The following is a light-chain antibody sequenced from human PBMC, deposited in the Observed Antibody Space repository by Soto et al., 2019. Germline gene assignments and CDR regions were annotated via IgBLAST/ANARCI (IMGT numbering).Light chain of an antibody. V-gene: IGLV1-51*02. CDR3: GTWGSSLSAGV. Sequence: QSVLTQPPSVSAAPGQKVTISCSGSSSNIGKNYVSWFQHLPGTAPKLLIYENYKRPSGIPDRFSGSKSGTSATLGITGLQAGDEADYYCGTWGSSLSAGVFGGGTKHTVL. CDR1: SSNIGKNY. CDR2: ENY. J-gene: IGLJ3*02.